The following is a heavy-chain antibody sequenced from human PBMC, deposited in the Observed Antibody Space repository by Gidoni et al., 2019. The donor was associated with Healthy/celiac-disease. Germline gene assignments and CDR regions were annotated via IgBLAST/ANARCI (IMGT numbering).Heavy chain of an antibody. CDR2: IWYDGSNK. Sequence: QVQLVESGGGVVQPGRSLRLSCAASGFTFSRYGMHWVRQAPGKGLEWVAVIWYDGSNKYYADSVKGRFTISRDNSKNTLYLQMNSLRAEDTAVYYCATTWSTAADYYYYYGMDVWGQGTTVTVSS. CDR3: ATTWSTAADYYYYYGMDV. J-gene: IGHJ6*02. V-gene: IGHV3-33*01. CDR1: GFTFSRYG. D-gene: IGHD4-4*01.